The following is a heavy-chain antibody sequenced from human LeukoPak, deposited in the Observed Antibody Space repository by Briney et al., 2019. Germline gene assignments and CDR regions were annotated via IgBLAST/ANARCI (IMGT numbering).Heavy chain of an antibody. CDR2: INHSGST. D-gene: IGHD3-22*01. CDR1: GGSFSGYY. CDR3: ARGTYYYDSSGYYPYYYYYYMDV. V-gene: IGHV4-34*01. Sequence: SETLSLTSAVYGGSFSGYYWSWIRQPPGKGLEWIGEINHSGSTNYNPSLKSRVTISVDTSKNQFSLKLSSVTAADTAVYYCARGTYYYDSSGYYPYYYYYYMDVWGKGTTVTVSS. J-gene: IGHJ6*03.